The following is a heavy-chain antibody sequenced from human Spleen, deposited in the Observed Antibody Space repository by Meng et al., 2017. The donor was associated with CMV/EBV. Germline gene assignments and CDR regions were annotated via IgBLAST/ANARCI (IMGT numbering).Heavy chain of an antibody. CDR3: AKAYSSSWSNWFDP. V-gene: IGHV3-23*01. J-gene: IGHJ5*02. Sequence: CGFTFSSYAMSWVRQAPGKGLGWVSAISGSGGSTYYADSVKGRFTISRDNSKNTLYLQMNSLRAEDTAVYYCAKAYSSSWSNWFDPWGQGTLVTVSS. CDR2: ISGSGGST. D-gene: IGHD6-13*01. CDR1: GFTFSSYA.